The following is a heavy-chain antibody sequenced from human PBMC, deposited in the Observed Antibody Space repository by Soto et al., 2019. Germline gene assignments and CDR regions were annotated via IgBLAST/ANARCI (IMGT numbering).Heavy chain of an antibody. CDR2: IRNNGGST. J-gene: IGHJ4*02. Sequence: GGSLRLSCSASGFIFSSYDMHWVRQAPGKGLEYVSGIRNNGGSTYYADSVKGRFAISRDNSKNTLYLQMSGLRVEDTALYYCVKDLGHCYDGNCYAYDSWSQGTLVTVSA. CDR1: GFIFSSYD. CDR3: VKDLGHCYDGNCYAYDS. D-gene: IGHD2-2*01. V-gene: IGHV3-64D*08.